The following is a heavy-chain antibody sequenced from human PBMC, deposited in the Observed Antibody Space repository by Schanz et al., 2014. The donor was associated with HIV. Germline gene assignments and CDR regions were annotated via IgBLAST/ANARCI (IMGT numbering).Heavy chain of an antibody. CDR3: ARVANWDYYGMDV. CDR1: GFTFSSYG. CDR2: ISYDGSNK. D-gene: IGHD3-16*01. Sequence: VQLVESGGGLVQPGRSLRLSCAASGFTFSSYGMHWVRQAPGKGLEWVAVISYDGSNKYYADSVKGRFTISRDNSKNTLFLQMNSLRGEDTAVYYCARVANWDYYGMDVWGRGTTVTVSS. J-gene: IGHJ6*02. V-gene: IGHV3-30*03.